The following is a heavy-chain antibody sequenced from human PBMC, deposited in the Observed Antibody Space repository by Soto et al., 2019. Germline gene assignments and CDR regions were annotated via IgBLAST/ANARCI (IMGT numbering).Heavy chain of an antibody. V-gene: IGHV1-46*01. CDR1: SYTFTSCY. D-gene: IGHD6-25*01. Sequence: GASVKVSCTAPSYTFTSCYIHWGRQAPEHGLEWMGIINPNGGSTRFEQTFQGRITRTRDTSTSTVYMELRSLRSEDTAIYYSARSSAAVFGIIIEGSNWLAPWAQGSLVTVYS. CDR2: INPNGGST. CDR3: ARSSAAVFGIIIEGSNWLAP. J-gene: IGHJ5*02.